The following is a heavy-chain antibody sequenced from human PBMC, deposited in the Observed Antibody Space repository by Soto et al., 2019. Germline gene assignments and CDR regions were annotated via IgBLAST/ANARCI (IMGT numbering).Heavy chain of an antibody. CDR2: IYWDDDT. CDR1: GFSLSTYGVG. Sequence: SGPTLVNPTQTLTLTCNISGFSLSTYGVGVGWIRQPPGKALEWLALIYWDDDTRFSPSLNSRLAITKDTSKSQVVLTMTHMDPVDTATYYCAHRPGFSMAFDYWGPGSLVTVS. D-gene: IGHD3-10*01. J-gene: IGHJ4*02. V-gene: IGHV2-5*02. CDR3: AHRPGFSMAFDY.